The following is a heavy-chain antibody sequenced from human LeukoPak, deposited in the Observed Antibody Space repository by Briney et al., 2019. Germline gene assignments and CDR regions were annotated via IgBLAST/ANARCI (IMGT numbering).Heavy chain of an antibody. V-gene: IGHV1-8*01. CDR3: ARVQRIAAAGIIGY. D-gene: IGHD6-13*01. J-gene: IGHJ4*02. CDR2: MNPNSGNT. Sequence: GASVKVSCKASGYTFTSYDVNWVRQATGQGLEWMGWMNPNSGNTGYAQKFQGRVTMTRNTSISTAYMELSSLRSEDTAVYYCARVQRIAAAGIIGYWGQGTLVTVSS. CDR1: GYTFTSYD.